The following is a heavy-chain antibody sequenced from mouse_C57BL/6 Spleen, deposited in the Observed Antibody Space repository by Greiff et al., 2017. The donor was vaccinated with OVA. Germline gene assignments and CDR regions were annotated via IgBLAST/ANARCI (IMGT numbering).Heavy chain of an antibody. J-gene: IGHJ4*01. CDR2: ISSGSSTI. Sequence: DVMLVESGGGLVKPGGSLKLSCAASGFTFSDNGMHWVRQAPEKGLEWVAYISSGSSTIYYADTVKGRFTISRDNAKNTLFLQMTSLRSEDTAMYYCAKMYYEYNYAMDYWGQGTSVTVSS. CDR1: GFTFSDNG. V-gene: IGHV5-17*01. D-gene: IGHD2-4*01. CDR3: AKMYYEYNYAMDY.